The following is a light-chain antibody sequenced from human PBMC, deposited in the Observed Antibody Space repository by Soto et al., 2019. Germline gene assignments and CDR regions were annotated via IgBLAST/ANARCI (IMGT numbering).Light chain of an antibody. V-gene: IGLV2-14*01. J-gene: IGLJ2*01. CDR3: GSYATIKTVV. CDR2: EVS. Sequence: QSALTQPASVSGSPGQSITISCTGTSTDIGTYNDVSWLQHHPGKAPKLIIFEVSNRPSGISDRFSGFKSANTAYLTISGVQPEDEADYHCGSYATIKTVVFGGGTKLTVL. CDR1: STDIGTYND.